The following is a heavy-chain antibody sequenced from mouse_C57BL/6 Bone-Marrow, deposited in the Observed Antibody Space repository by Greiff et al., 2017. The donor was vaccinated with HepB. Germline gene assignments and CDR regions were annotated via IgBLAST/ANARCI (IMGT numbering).Heavy chain of an antibody. D-gene: IGHD2-4*01. J-gene: IGHJ4*01. CDR2: IYPGDGDT. CDR1: GYAFSSSW. CDR3: ARRGLRRFYAMDY. Sequence: QVQLQQSGPELVKPGASVKISCKASGYAFSSSWMNWVKQRPGKGLEWIGRIYPGDGDTNYNGKFKGKATLTADKSSSTAYMQRSSLTSEDSAVYFCARRGLRRFYAMDYWGQGTSVTVSS. V-gene: IGHV1-82*01.